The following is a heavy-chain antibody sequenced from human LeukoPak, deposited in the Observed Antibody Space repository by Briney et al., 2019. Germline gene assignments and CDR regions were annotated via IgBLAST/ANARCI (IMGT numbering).Heavy chain of an antibody. D-gene: IGHD6-13*01. Sequence: PSETLSLTCTVSGGSISSYYWSWIRQPPGKGLEWIGYIYYSGSTNYNPSLKSRVTISVDTSKNQFSLKLSSVTAADTAVYYCARPSSGSSSWYDIDYWGQGTLVTVSS. CDR3: ARPSSGSSSWYDIDY. V-gene: IGHV4-59*08. CDR2: IYYSGST. CDR1: GGSISSYY. J-gene: IGHJ4*02.